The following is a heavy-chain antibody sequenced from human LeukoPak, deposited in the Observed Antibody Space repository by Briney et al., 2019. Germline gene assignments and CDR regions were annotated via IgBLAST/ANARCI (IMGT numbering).Heavy chain of an antibody. D-gene: IGHD6-13*01. V-gene: IGHV4-59*01. J-gene: IGHJ4*02. CDR2: IYFSGTT. CDR3: ARSIATAGTVFDY. CDR1: GGSISSYY. Sequence: PSETLSLTCTVSGGSISSYYWSWIRQPPGKGLEWIGYIYFSGTTNYNPSLKSRGTISVDPSKNQFSLKLSSVTAADTAVYYCARSIATAGTVFDYWGQGTLVTVSS.